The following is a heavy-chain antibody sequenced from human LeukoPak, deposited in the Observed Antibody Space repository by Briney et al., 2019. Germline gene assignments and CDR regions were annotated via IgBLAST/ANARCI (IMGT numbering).Heavy chain of an antibody. J-gene: IGHJ4*02. CDR3: ARSELLWFGGVNSGFDY. V-gene: IGHV4-4*07. CDR1: GGSISSYY. Sequence: SEALSLTCTVSGGSISSYYWSWIRQPAGKGLEWIGRIYTSGSTNYNPSLKSRVTMSVDTSKNQFSLKLSSVTAADTAVYYCARSELLWFGGVNSGFDYWGQGTLVTVSS. D-gene: IGHD3-10*01. CDR2: IYTSGST.